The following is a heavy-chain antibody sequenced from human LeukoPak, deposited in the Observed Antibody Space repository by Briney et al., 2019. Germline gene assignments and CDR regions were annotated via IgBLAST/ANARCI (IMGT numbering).Heavy chain of an antibody. Sequence: SQTLSLTCTVSGGSISSGGYYWSWIRQHPEKGLEWIGYIYYSGSTYYNPSLKSRVTISVDTSKNQFSLKLSSVTAADTAVYYCARVRYCSSTSCYSGYYYYYYMDVWGKGTAVTVSS. CDR2: IYYSGST. CDR3: ARVRYCSSTSCYSGYYYYYYMDV. CDR1: GGSISSGGYY. D-gene: IGHD2-2*01. J-gene: IGHJ6*03. V-gene: IGHV4-31*03.